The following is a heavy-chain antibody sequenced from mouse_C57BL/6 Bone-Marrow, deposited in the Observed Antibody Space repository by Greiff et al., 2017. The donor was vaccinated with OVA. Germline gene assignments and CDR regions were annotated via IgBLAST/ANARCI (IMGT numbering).Heavy chain of an antibody. CDR2: IYPGDGDT. J-gene: IGHJ2*01. D-gene: IGHD2-3*01. V-gene: IGHV1-82*01. Sequence: VKLQESGPELVKPGASVKISCKASGYAFSSSWMNWVKQRPGKGLEWIGRIYPGDGDTNYNGKFKGKATLTAAKSSSTAYMQLSSLSSEDSAFYFCARHEDGYYASYFDYWGQGTTLTVSS. CDR1: GYAFSSSW. CDR3: ARHEDGYYASYFDY.